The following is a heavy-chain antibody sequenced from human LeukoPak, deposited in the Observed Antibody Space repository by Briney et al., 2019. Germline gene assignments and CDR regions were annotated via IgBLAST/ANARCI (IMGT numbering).Heavy chain of an antibody. CDR2: IHSSGDT. CDR1: GFTFSSYA. J-gene: IGHJ5*02. D-gene: IGHD3-9*01. CDR3: ARSSLRYFDWLSNNWFDP. V-gene: IGHV4-38-2*01. Sequence: GSLRLSCAASGFTFSSYAMSWIRQPPGKGPEWIGSIHSSGDTYHNPSLKSRLSISVDTSKNQFSLKLSSVTAADTAVYYCARSSLRYFDWLSNNWFDPWGQGTLVTVSS.